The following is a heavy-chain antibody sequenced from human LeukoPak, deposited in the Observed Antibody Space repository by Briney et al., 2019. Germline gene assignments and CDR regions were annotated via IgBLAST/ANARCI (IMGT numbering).Heavy chain of an antibody. CDR3: AKDSYGGSGSYYLYAFDM. CDR1: GFTFDHYA. CDR2: ISWNSGSI. Sequence: GGSLRLSCAASGFTFDHYAMHWVRQVPGKGLEWVSGISWNSGSIGYADSVKGRFTISRDNAKNSLYLQMSSLRDEDTASYYCAKDSYGGSGSYYLYAFDMWGQGTMVTVSS. J-gene: IGHJ3*02. V-gene: IGHV3-9*01. D-gene: IGHD3-10*01.